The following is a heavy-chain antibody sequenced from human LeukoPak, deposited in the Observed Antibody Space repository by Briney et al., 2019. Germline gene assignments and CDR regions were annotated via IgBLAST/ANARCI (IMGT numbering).Heavy chain of an antibody. CDR3: ARGWLGIVDY. CDR1: GGSFSGYY. V-gene: IGHV4-34*01. CDR2: INHSGST. D-gene: IGHD6-19*01. Sequence: PSETLSLTCAVYGGSFSGYYWSWIRQPPGKGLEWIGEINHSGSTNYNPSLKSRVTISVDTSKNQFSLKLSSVTAADTAVYYCARGWLGIVDYWGQGTLVTVSS. J-gene: IGHJ4*02.